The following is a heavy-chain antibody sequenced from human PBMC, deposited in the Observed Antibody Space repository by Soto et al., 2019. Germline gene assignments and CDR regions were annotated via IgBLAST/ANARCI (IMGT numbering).Heavy chain of an antibody. V-gene: IGHV1-69*01. Sequence: QVQLVQSGAEVKKPGSSVKVSCKASGGIFSTCAFNWVRQAPGQGLEWIGGIIPIFGTDSYAQNFEGRVTITADESANTAYREFSNLGSGDTAAYYCARGFETYKYGIGRGDWGQGTLVTVA. D-gene: IGHD3-10*01. CDR3: ARGFETYKYGIGRGD. CDR1: GGIFSTCA. J-gene: IGHJ4*02. CDR2: IIPIFGTD.